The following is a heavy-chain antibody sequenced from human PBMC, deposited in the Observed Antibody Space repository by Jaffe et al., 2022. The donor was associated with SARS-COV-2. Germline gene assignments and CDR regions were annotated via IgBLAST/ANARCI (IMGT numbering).Heavy chain of an antibody. CDR2: INHSGST. CDR3: ARGRSSGWYRPIDY. V-gene: IGHV4-34*01. Sequence: QVQLQQWGAGLLKPSETLSLTCAVYGGSFSGYYWSWIRQPPGKGLEWIGEINHSGSTNYNPSLKSRVTISVDTSKNQFSLKLSSVTAADTAVYYCARGRSSGWYRPIDYWGQGTLVTVSS. CDR1: GGSFSGYY. J-gene: IGHJ4*02. D-gene: IGHD6-19*01.